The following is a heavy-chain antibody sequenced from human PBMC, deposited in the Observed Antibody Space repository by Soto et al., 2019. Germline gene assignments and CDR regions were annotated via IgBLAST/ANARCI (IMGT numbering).Heavy chain of an antibody. CDR3: ARESLHYDILTGPDY. V-gene: IGHV1-18*01. CDR2: ISAYNGNT. Sequence: WASVKVSCKASGYTFTSYGISWVRQAPGQGLEWMGWISAYNGNTNYAQKLQGRVTMTTDTSTSTAYMELRSLRSDDTAVYYCARESLHYDILTGPDYWGQGTLVTVSS. D-gene: IGHD3-9*01. CDR1: GYTFTSYG. J-gene: IGHJ4*02.